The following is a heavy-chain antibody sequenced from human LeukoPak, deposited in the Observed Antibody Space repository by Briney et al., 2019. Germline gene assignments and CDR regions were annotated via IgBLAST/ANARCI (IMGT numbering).Heavy chain of an antibody. V-gene: IGHV1-46*01. CDR2: VHSSGGVI. CDR3: TRVDGYCSGTMCHGRPDIEN. J-gene: IGHJ4*02. D-gene: IGHD2-2*03. Sequence: ASVKVSCKASGYTFTSDYMNWVRQAPGQGLEWMGIVHSSGGVIRYAQEFQDRVTVTRDTSTSTIYLELSSLRSEDTAVYYCTRVDGYCSGTMCHGRPDIENWGQGTLVTVSS. CDR1: GYTFTSDY.